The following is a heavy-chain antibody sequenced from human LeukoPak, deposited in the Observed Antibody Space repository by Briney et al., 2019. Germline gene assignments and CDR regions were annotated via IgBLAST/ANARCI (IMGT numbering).Heavy chain of an antibody. V-gene: IGHV4-39*01. CDR3: ASRYYYDSSGFYY. Sequence: ASETLSLTCTVSGGSISSSSYYWGWIRQPPGKGLEWIGSIYYSGSTYYNPSLKSRVTISVDTSKNQFSLKLSSVTAADTAVYYCASRYYYDSSGFYYWGQGTLVTVSS. D-gene: IGHD3-22*01. CDR2: IYYSGST. CDR1: GGSISSSSYY. J-gene: IGHJ4*02.